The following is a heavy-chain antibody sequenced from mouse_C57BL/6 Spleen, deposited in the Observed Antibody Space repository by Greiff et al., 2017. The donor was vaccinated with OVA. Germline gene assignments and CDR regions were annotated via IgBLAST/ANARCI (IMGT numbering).Heavy chain of an antibody. Sequence: QVHVKQPGAELVRPGTSVKLSCKASGYTFTSYWMHWVKQRPGQGLEWIGVIDPSDSYTNYNQKFKGKATLTVDTSSSTAYMQLSSLTSEDSAVYYCARATTVVPDYWGQGTTLTVSS. J-gene: IGHJ2*01. CDR1: GYTFTSYW. D-gene: IGHD1-1*01. CDR3: ARATTVVPDY. V-gene: IGHV1-59*01. CDR2: IDPSDSYT.